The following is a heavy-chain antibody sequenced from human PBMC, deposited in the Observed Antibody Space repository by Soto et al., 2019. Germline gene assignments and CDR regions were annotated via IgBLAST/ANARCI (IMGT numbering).Heavy chain of an antibody. D-gene: IGHD3-16*01. J-gene: IGHJ4*02. CDR2: IYYSGST. V-gene: IGHV4-59*08. CDR3: ARNDDYFDY. Sequence: SETLSLTCTVSGGSISSYYWSWIRQPPGKGLEWIGYIYYSGSTNYNPSLKSRVTISVDTSKNQFSLKLNSMTAADTAVYYRARNDDYFDYWGQGTLVTVSS. CDR1: GGSISSYY.